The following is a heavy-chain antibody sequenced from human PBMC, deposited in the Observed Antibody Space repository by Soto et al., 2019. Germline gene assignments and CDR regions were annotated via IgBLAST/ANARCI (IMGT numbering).Heavy chain of an antibody. V-gene: IGHV4-59*08. CDR1: GGSISSYY. CDR3: ASLLFGIAGWFDP. J-gene: IGHJ5*02. Sequence: ETLSLTCTVSGGSISSYYWSWTRQPPGKGLEWIGYIYYSGSTNYNPSLKSRVTISVDTSKNQFSLKLSSVTAADTAVYYCASLLFGIAGWFDPWGQGTLVTVSS. CDR2: IYYSGST. D-gene: IGHD3-10*01.